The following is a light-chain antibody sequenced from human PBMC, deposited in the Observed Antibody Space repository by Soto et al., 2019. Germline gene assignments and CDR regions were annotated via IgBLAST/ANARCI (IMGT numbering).Light chain of an antibody. CDR2: DVS. Sequence: DIQLTQSPSTLSASVGDRVTITCRASQGISGYLVWYQQKPGKAPKVLIYDVSTLEGGVLSRFSGGGSGTEYILIISSLQPDELATYYCQQYLSYVPWTFGQGTKVEIK. CDR1: QGISGY. J-gene: IGKJ1*01. CDR3: QQYLSYVPWT. V-gene: IGKV1-5*01.